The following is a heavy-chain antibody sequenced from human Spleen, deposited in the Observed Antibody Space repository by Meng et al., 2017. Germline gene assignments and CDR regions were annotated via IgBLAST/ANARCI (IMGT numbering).Heavy chain of an antibody. Sequence: QVHRVQSGTEVKKPGASDKVSCKASGYTFTGYYIHWVRQAPGQGLEWMGRINPNSGDTNYVQKFQGRVTMTRDTSISTAYMELSRLKSDDTAVYYCANSVANFDHWGQGTLVTVSS. CDR3: ANSVANFDH. V-gene: IGHV1-2*06. J-gene: IGHJ4*02. D-gene: IGHD5-12*01. CDR2: INPNSGDT. CDR1: GYTFTGYY.